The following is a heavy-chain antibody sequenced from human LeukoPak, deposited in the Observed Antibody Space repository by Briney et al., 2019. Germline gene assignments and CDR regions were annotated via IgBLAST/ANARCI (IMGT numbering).Heavy chain of an antibody. Sequence: SVKVSCKASGGTFSSYAISWVRQAPGRGLEWMGGIIPIFGTANYAQKFQGRVTITADESTSTAYMELSSLRSEDTAVYYCAGGNYGSGSYYNYYYYGMDVWGKGTTVTVSS. V-gene: IGHV1-69*13. CDR2: IIPIFGTA. J-gene: IGHJ6*04. CDR3: AGGNYGSGSYYNYYYYGMDV. D-gene: IGHD3-10*01. CDR1: GGTFSSYA.